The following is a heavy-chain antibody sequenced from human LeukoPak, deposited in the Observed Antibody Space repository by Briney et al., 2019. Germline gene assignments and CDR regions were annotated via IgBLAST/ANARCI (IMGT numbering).Heavy chain of an antibody. D-gene: IGHD6-13*01. J-gene: IGHJ4*02. CDR1: GFTFSSYA. V-gene: IGHV3-23*01. CDR3: ANGGGIAAAGTRIDY. Sequence: GGSLRLSCAASGFTFSSYAMSWVRQAPGKGLEWVSAISGSGGSTYYADSVKGRFTISRDNSKNTLYLQMNSLRAEDTAVYYCANGGGIAAAGTRIDYWGQGTLVTVSS. CDR2: ISGSGGST.